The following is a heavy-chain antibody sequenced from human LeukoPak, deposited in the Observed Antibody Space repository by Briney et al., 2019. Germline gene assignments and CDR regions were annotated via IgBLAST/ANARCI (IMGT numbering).Heavy chain of an antibody. J-gene: IGHJ5*02. D-gene: IGHD2-15*01. Sequence: SQTLSLTCAISGDSASSNSAAWNWIRQSPSRGLEWLGRTYYRSKWYNDYAVPVKSRITINPDTSKNQFSLQLNSVTPEDTAVYYCARERFVVVVAATYEGYWFDPWGQGTLVTVSS. CDR3: ARERFVVVVAATYEGYWFDP. CDR1: GDSASSNSAA. V-gene: IGHV6-1*01. CDR2: TYYRSKWYN.